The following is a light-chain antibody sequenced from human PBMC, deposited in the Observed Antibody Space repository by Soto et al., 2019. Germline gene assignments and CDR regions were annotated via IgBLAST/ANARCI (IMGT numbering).Light chain of an antibody. Sequence: QSALTQPASVSGSPGQSITVPCTGTSSDVGGYGYVSWYQQHPGKAPKLMIYEVSNRPSGVSNRFSGSKSGNTASLTISGLQAEDEADYYCSSYTSSSTLVFGTGTKLTVL. CDR1: SSDVGGYGY. CDR2: EVS. J-gene: IGLJ1*01. V-gene: IGLV2-14*01. CDR3: SSYTSSSTLV.